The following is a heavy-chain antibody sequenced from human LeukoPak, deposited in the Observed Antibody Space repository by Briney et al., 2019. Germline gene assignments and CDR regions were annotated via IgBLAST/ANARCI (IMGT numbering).Heavy chain of an antibody. J-gene: IGHJ4*02. V-gene: IGHV4-4*02. Sequence: SETLSLTCGVSGGSTSSTNWWSWVRQSPGQGLEWIGEISLTGQTNYNPSLSGRVTMLLDESSNHLSLYLTSVTAADTATYYCSRESGAFCPFGYWGQGTLVIVPS. CDR3: SRESGAFCPFGY. CDR1: GGSTSSTNW. CDR2: ISLTGQT. D-gene: IGHD1-26*01.